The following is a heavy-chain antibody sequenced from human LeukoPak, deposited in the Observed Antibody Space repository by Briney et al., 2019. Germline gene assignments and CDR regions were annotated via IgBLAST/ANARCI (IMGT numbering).Heavy chain of an antibody. J-gene: IGHJ4*02. D-gene: IGHD3-10*01. CDR2: MYPGDSDT. V-gene: IGHV5-51*01. CDR1: GYSFTSYW. Sequence: GESLKISCKGSGYSFTSYWIGWVRQMPGEGLEWMGIMYPGDSDTTYSPSFQGQVTISADKSISTAYLQWSSLKASDTAMYYCARGAMFRGVINYFDYWGQGTLVTVSS. CDR3: ARGAMFRGVINYFDY.